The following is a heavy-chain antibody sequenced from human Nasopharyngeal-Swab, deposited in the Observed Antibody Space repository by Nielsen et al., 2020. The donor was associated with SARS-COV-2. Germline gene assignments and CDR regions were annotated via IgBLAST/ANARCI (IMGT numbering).Heavy chain of an antibody. CDR1: GYTFTSYG. D-gene: IGHD2-2*01. V-gene: IGHV1-18*01. CDR2: ISAYNGNT. CDR3: ARDISDIVVVPAAWDY. Sequence: ASVKVSCKASGYTFTSYGISWVRQAPGQGLEWMGWISAYNGNTNYAQKFQGRVTMTTDTSTSTAYMELRSLRSDDTAVYYCARDISDIVVVPAAWDYWGQGTLVTVSS. J-gene: IGHJ4*02.